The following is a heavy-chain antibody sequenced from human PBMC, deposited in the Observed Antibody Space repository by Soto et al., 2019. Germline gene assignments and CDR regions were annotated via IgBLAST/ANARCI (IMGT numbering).Heavy chain of an antibody. CDR3: ARTMVRGVMTLQHYYYMDV. V-gene: IGHV3-11*01. Sequence: QVQLVESGGGLVKPGGSLRLSCAASGFTFSDYYMSWIRQAPGKGLEWVSYISSSGSTIYYADSVKGRFTISRDNAKNSQHLQMNSLRAEDTAVYYCARTMVRGVMTLQHYYYMDVWGKGTTVTVSS. CDR2: ISSSGSTI. CDR1: GFTFSDYY. J-gene: IGHJ6*03. D-gene: IGHD3-10*01.